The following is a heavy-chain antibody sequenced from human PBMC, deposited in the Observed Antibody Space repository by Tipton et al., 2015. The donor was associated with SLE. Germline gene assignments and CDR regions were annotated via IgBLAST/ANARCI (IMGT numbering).Heavy chain of an antibody. CDR1: GGSISSYY. V-gene: IGHV4-59*08. D-gene: IGHD2-21*01. CDR3: ARIQIPRAFDI. Sequence: LRLSCTVSGGSISSYYWSWIRQPPGKGLEWIGYIYYSGSTNYNPSLKSRVTISVDTSKNQFSLKLSSVTAADTAVYYCARIQIPRAFDIWGQGTMVTVSS. J-gene: IGHJ3*02. CDR2: IYYSGST.